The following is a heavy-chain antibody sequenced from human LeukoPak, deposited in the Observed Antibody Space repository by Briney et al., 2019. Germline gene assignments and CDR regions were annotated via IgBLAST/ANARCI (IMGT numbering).Heavy chain of an antibody. D-gene: IGHD6-19*01. J-gene: IGHJ4*02. V-gene: IGHV4-59*12. CDR3: ARDLLSTAGYFDY. CDR1: GXSISSYY. Sequence: PSETLSLTCTVSGXSISSYYWSWIRQPPGKGLEWIGYIYYSGSTNYNPSLKSRVTISVDTSKNQFSLNLSSVTAADTDVYYCARDLLSTAGYFDYWGQGTLVTVSS. CDR2: IYYSGST.